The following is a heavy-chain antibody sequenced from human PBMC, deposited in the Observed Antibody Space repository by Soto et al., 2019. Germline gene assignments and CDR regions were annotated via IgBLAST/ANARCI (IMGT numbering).Heavy chain of an antibody. CDR1: GYTFTGYY. CDR2: INPNSGGT. CDR3: ARDNSARVKNYYYYGMDV. D-gene: IGHD5-18*01. V-gene: IGHV1-2*02. J-gene: IGHJ6*02. Sequence: ASVKVSCKASGYTFTGYYMHWVRQAPGQGLEWMGWINPNSGGTNYAQKFQGRVTITADESTSTAYMELSSLRSEDTAVYYCARDNSARVKNYYYYGMDVWGQGTTVTVSS.